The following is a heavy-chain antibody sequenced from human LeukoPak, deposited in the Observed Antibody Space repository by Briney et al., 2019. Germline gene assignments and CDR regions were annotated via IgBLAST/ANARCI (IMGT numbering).Heavy chain of an antibody. D-gene: IGHD6-13*01. Sequence: NPGGSLRLSCAASRFTFSSYSMNWVRQAPGKGLEWVSSISSSGNYIYYADSVKGRFTISRDNAKNSLYLQMNSLRAEDTAVHYCARDSIQQQLVLEDRGYPYYFEHWGQGTLVTVSS. V-gene: IGHV3-21*01. CDR2: ISSSGNYI. CDR3: ARDSIQQQLVLEDRGYPYYFEH. J-gene: IGHJ4*02. CDR1: RFTFSSYS.